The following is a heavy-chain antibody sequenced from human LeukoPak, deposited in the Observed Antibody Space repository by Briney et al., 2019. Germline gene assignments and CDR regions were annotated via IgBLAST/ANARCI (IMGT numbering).Heavy chain of an antibody. J-gene: IGHJ4*02. Sequence: LGESLKISCKASGYRFTNYWIGWVRQMPGKGLEWMGILYPVDSDTRYSPSLQGQVTTSADRSISTAYLQWSSLKASDSAMYYCAAGGTLTARRGFDYWGQGTLVTVSS. CDR2: LYPVDSDT. CDR3: AAGGTLTARRGFDY. V-gene: IGHV5-51*01. CDR1: GYRFTNYW. D-gene: IGHD6-6*01.